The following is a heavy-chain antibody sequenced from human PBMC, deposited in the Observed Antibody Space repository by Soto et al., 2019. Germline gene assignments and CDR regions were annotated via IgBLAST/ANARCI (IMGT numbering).Heavy chain of an antibody. CDR1: GFSLSTSGMC. CDR3: ARIQAARNYYYYGMDV. Sequence: GSGPTLVNPTQTLTLTCTFSGFSLSTSGMCVSWIRQPPGKALEWLALIDWDDDKYYSTSLKTRLTISKDTSKNQVVLTMTNMDPVDTATYYCARIQAARNYYYYGMDVWGQGTTVTVSS. J-gene: IGHJ6*02. CDR2: IDWDDDK. V-gene: IGHV2-70*01. D-gene: IGHD6-6*01.